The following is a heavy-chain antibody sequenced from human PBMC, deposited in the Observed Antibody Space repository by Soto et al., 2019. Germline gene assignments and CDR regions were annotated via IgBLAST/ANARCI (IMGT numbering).Heavy chain of an antibody. V-gene: IGHV1-2*04. CDR1: GYTFTGYY. Sequence: ASVKVSCKASGYTFTGYYMHWVRQAPGQGLEWMGWINPNSGGTNYAQTFQGWVTMTRDTSISTAYMQLSRLRSDDTAVYYCARTTAVEMATTDYFDYWGQGTLVTVSS. CDR3: ARTTAVEMATTDYFDY. J-gene: IGHJ4*02. D-gene: IGHD5-12*01. CDR2: INPNSGGT.